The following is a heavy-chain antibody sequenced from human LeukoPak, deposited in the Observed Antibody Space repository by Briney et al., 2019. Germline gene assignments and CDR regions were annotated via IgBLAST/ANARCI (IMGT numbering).Heavy chain of an antibody. J-gene: IGHJ5*02. D-gene: IGHD1-14*01. CDR1: GGSISSYY. CDR2: IYYSGST. CDR3: ARLKGRNIRGIDP. V-gene: IGHV4-59*01. Sequence: SETLSLTCTVSGGSISSYYWSWIRQPPGKGLEWIGYIYYSGSTNYNPSLKSRVTISVDTSKNQFSLKLSSVTAADTAVYYCARLKGRNIRGIDPWGQGTLVTVSS.